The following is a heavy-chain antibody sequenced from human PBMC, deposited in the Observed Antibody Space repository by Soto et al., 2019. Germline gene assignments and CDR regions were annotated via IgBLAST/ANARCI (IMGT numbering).Heavy chain of an antibody. V-gene: IGHV3-23*01. J-gene: IGHJ4*02. Sequence: GGSLRLSCAASGFTFGTTDMSWVRQAPGEGLEWVSTIDGSGGITYYADSVKGRFTISRENSRNTVYLQMNSLRAEDTAVYYCAKDWRRRGGYDSYFDYCGQGTMVSVSS. CDR3: AKDWRRRGGYDSYFDY. CDR2: IDGSGGIT. CDR1: GFTFGTTD. D-gene: IGHD5-12*01.